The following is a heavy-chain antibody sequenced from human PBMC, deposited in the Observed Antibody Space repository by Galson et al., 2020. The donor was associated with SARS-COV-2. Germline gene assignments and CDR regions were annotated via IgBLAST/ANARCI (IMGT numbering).Heavy chain of an antibody. D-gene: IGHD3-16*01. J-gene: IGHJ6*03. V-gene: IGHV3-30*02. Sequence: GESLKIPCAAPGFPFNSYGMYWVPQAPGTGLEWVAFIQYDGTTKRYGDSVKGRFTISRDNSINTLYLPMNSLRVEDSAMYYCVNDGVAFNSFSHYYYMDVWGKGTTVTVPS. CDR1: GFPFNSYG. CDR3: VNDGVAFNSFSHYYYMDV. CDR2: IQYDGTTK.